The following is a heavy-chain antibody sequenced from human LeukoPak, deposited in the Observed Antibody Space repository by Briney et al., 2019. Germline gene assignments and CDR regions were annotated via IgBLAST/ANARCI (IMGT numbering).Heavy chain of an antibody. CDR1: GDSITGYY. D-gene: IGHD3-22*01. V-gene: IGHV4-59*01. CDR3: ARGANYYDSSGSARGWFDP. CDR2: IYYSGST. Sequence: SETLSLTCSVSGDSITGYYWSWIRQPPGKGLEWIGYIYYSGSTNYNPSLKSRVTISVDTSKNQFSLKLSSVTAADTAVYYCARGANYYDSSGSARGWFDPWGQGTLVTVSS. J-gene: IGHJ5*02.